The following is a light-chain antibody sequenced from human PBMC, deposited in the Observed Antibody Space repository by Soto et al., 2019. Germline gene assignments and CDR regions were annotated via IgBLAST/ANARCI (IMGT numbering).Light chain of an antibody. V-gene: IGLV2-14*01. Sequence: QAVVTQPASVSGSPGQSITISCTGTSSDVGGYNYVSWYQQHPGRAPKLLIYEVNNRPSGVSNRFSGSKSGNTASLTISGLQAEDEADYYCNSYTSSTTYVFGTGTKLTVL. CDR3: NSYTSSTTYV. CDR2: EVN. J-gene: IGLJ1*01. CDR1: SSDVGGYNY.